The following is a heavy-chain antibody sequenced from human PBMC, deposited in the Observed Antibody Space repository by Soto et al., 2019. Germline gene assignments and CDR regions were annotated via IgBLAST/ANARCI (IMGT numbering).Heavy chain of an antibody. Sequence: QITLKESGPTLVKPTQTLTLTCTFSGFSLSSTRMAVGWIRQPPGKALEWLALIYWDDDKRYSPFLKSRLTINKYTSKNRVVLTMSNMDPVDTARYYCAHIVVAGLGYYFDYWGQGTLVTVSS. V-gene: IGHV2-5*02. CDR1: GFSLSSTRMA. D-gene: IGHD6-19*01. CDR3: AHIVVAGLGYYFDY. CDR2: IYWDDDK. J-gene: IGHJ4*02.